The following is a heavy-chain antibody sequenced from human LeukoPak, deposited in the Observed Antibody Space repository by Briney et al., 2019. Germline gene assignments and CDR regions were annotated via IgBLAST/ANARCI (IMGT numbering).Heavy chain of an antibody. J-gene: IGHJ4*02. CDR2: VNSDGSTR. CDR1: VYTFSRYR. D-gene: IGHD3-16*01. Sequence: RGSLRLSCAPSVYTFSRYRIHGVRQAPGGGLVWVSRVNSDGSTRNYADSVRGRFTLSRDNAKITLYIQMNSLRAGDTPVYFFGRSGDYDYPDDWGQGTLVTVSS. CDR3: GRSGDYDYPDD. V-gene: IGHV3-74*01.